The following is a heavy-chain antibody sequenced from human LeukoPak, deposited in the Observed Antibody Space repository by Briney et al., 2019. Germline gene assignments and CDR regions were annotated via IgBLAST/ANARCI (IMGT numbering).Heavy chain of an antibody. Sequence: PSETLSLTCTVSGYSISSGYYWGWIRQPPGKGLEWIGSIYHSGSTYYNPSPKSRVTISVDTSKNQFSLKLSSVTAADTAVYYCAAASGSYYYYYMDVWGQGTLVIVSS. CDR2: IYHSGST. CDR1: GYSISSGYY. D-gene: IGHD1-26*01. CDR3: AAASGSYYYYYMDV. J-gene: IGHJ6*03. V-gene: IGHV4-38-2*02.